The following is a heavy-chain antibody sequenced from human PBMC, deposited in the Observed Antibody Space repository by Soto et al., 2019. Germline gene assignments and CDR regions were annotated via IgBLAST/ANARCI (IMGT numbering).Heavy chain of an antibody. D-gene: IGHD6-13*01. CDR1: GGTFSSYP. CDR3: ARDLDGSRRLDY. J-gene: IGHJ4*02. CDR2: ILPIFGTV. V-gene: IGHV1-69*06. Sequence: QVQLVQSGAEVKKLGSSVNVSCKASGGTFSSYPISWVRQAPGQGLEWMGWILPIFGTVNYAQKFQGRVTITADRSTSTAYMDLSSLRSEDTAVYYCARDLDGSRRLDYWGQGTLVTVSS.